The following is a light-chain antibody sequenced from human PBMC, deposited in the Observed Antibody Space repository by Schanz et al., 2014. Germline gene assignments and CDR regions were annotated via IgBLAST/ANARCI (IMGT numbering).Light chain of an antibody. V-gene: IGLV2-11*01. CDR1: SSDVGGHNY. CDR3: SSYTSSSTLI. CDR2: DVS. J-gene: IGLJ2*01. Sequence: QSALTQPRSVSGSPGQSVTISCAGTSSDVGGHNYVSWYQQHPGKAPKLIIYDVSVRPSGVPDRFSGSKSVNTASLTISGLQAEDEADYYRSSYTSSSTLIFGGGTKLTVL.